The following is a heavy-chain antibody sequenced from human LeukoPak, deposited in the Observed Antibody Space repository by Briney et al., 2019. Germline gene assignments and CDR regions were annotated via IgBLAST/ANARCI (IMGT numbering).Heavy chain of an antibody. J-gene: IGHJ4*02. D-gene: IGHD6-19*01. V-gene: IGHV3-23*01. Sequence: GGSLRLSCAASGFTFSSYAMSWVRQAPGKGLEWVSAISGSGGSTYYADSVKGRFTISRDNAKNSLYLQMNSLRAEDTALYYCAKDEGGQWLTFDYWGQGTLVTVSS. CDR2: ISGSGGST. CDR3: AKDEGGQWLTFDY. CDR1: GFTFSSYA.